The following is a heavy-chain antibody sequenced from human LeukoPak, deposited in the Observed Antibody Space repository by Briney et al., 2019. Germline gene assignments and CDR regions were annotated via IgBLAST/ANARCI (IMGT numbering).Heavy chain of an antibody. Sequence: PSETLSLTCDVSGYSIRSGFYWGWIRQPPGKGLEWIGCMFHSGDTYHNPSLKSRVTISADTSKNLFSLKLTSVTAADTAVYYCAKVGAYGDYARHDYWGQGSLVTVSS. CDR2: MFHSGDT. D-gene: IGHD4-17*01. V-gene: IGHV4-38-2*01. CDR1: GYSIRSGFY. J-gene: IGHJ4*02. CDR3: AKVGAYGDYARHDY.